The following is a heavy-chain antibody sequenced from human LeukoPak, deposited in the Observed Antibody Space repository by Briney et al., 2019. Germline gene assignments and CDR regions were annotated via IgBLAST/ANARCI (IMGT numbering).Heavy chain of an antibody. Sequence: SGGSLRLSCAASGFTFSSYSMNWVRQAPGRGLVWVSRIHSDEIRTNYADSVTGRFTISRDNAKNTVYLQMNSLRDEDTAVYYCARGIYGDPMAFDYWGQGTLVTVSS. V-gene: IGHV3-74*01. J-gene: IGHJ4*02. CDR3: ARGIYGDPMAFDY. CDR2: IHSDEIRT. CDR1: GFTFSSYS. D-gene: IGHD4/OR15-4a*01.